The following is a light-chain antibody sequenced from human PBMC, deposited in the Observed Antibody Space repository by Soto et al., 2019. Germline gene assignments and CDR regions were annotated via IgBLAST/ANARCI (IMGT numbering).Light chain of an antibody. J-gene: IGKJ2*03. CDR1: QDINVY. V-gene: IGKV1-39*01. CDR3: QHAYVAPYS. Sequence: DIQMTQSPSSVSASLGDTVTITCRASQDINVYLNWYQQKPGEVPKLLIYSGSTLHSGVPSRFTGSGSETDFTLTIRSLQPEDVATYYCQHAYVAPYSFGQGTKVDI. CDR2: SGS.